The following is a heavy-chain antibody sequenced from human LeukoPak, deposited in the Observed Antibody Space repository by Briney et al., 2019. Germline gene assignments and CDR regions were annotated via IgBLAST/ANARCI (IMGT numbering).Heavy chain of an antibody. CDR1: GFTFSSYA. D-gene: IGHD5-18*01. Sequence: GGSLRLSCAASGFTFSSYALSWVRQAPGKGLEWVSAISGSGDSTSYVDSVKGRFTISRDNSKNTLYLQMNSLRAEDTAVYYCAKESRGYSYGSTFDYWGQGTLVTVSS. CDR3: AKESRGYSYGSTFDY. J-gene: IGHJ4*02. CDR2: ISGSGDST. V-gene: IGHV3-23*01.